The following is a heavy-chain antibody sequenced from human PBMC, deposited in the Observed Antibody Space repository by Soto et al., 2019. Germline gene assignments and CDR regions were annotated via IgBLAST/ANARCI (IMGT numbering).Heavy chain of an antibody. V-gene: IGHV1-18*01. J-gene: IGHJ5*02. CDR1: GYTFTSYG. CDR3: ARVLPPFDA. CDR2: INAYNGNT. Sequence: QVQLVQSGAEVKKPGASVKVSCKASGYTFTSYGISWVRQAPGQGLEWMGWINAYNGNTNYAQKLQGSVTVTTDTTTTTAYTGPTRRTWHDTGLYYCARVLPPFDAWGQGTLVTVSS.